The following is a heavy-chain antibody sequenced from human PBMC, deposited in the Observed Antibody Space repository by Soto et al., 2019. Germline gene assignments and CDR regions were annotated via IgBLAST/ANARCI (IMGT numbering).Heavy chain of an antibody. CDR1: GFTFSTYA. V-gene: IGHV3-23*01. CDR3: AKTAWGRLSAGLDKYYFDY. CDR2: ISGSAGST. D-gene: IGHD6-13*01. Sequence: EVQLLESGGGLVQPGGSLRLSCAASGFTFSTYAMTWVRQAPGKGLEWVSGISGSAGSTYYADSVKGRFTISRDNSKNTLYLQMNSLRAEDTAVYYCAKTAWGRLSAGLDKYYFDYWGQGTLVTVSS. J-gene: IGHJ4*02.